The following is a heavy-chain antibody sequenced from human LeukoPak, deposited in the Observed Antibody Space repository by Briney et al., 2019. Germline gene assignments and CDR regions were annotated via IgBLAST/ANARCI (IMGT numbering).Heavy chain of an antibody. V-gene: IGHV3-21*01. Sequence: GGSLRFSCAASGFTFSSYSMNWVRQAPGKGLEWVSSITSNNYIYYADSLKGRFTISRDNAKNSLYLQMNSLRAEDTAVYYCARDYGDSVSYSYYGMDVWGQGTTVTVSS. CDR1: GFTFSSYS. D-gene: IGHD4-17*01. CDR2: ITSNNYI. J-gene: IGHJ6*02. CDR3: ARDYGDSVSYSYYGMDV.